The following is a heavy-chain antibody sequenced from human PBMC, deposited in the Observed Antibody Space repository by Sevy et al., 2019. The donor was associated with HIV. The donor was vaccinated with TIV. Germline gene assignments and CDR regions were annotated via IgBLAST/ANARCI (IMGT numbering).Heavy chain of an antibody. CDR3: ARDNDVYYGSGSKYYYGMDV. CDR1: GFTFSDYY. J-gene: IGHJ6*02. D-gene: IGHD3-10*01. V-gene: IGHV3-11*01. CDR2: ISSSSGTI. Sequence: GGSLRLSCAASGFTFSDYYMSWIRQAPGKGLEWVSYISSSSGTIYYADSVKGRFTISRDNAKNSLYLQMNSLRAEDTAVYYCARDNDVYYGSGSKYYYGMDVLCQGTTVTASS.